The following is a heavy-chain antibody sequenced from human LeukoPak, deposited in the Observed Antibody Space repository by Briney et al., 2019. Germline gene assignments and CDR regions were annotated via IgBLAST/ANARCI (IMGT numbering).Heavy chain of an antibody. D-gene: IGHD4-17*01. CDR3: ARVSPNPVTTFQSFNY. J-gene: IGHJ4*02. CDR2: IKQDGSEK. Sequence: PGGSLRLSCAASGFTFSSYWMSWVRQAPGKGLEWVANIKQDGSEKYYVDSVKGRFTISSDNAKNSLYLQLNSLRAEDTAVYYCARVSPNPVTTFQSFNYWGQGTLVTVSS. V-gene: IGHV3-7*01. CDR1: GFTFSSYW.